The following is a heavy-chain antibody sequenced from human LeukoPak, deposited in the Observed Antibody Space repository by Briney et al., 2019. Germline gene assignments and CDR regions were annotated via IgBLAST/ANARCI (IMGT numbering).Heavy chain of an antibody. Sequence: VSVKVSCKASGYTFASYGISWVRQAPGQGLEWMGWISAYNGDTKYAQHLQGRVTLTTDTSTGTAYMELRSLTSDDTALYYCARDTARITTPGGPDYWGQGTLVTVSS. CDR3: ARDTARITTPGGPDY. D-gene: IGHD6-13*01. V-gene: IGHV1-18*01. CDR2: ISAYNGDT. CDR1: GYTFASYG. J-gene: IGHJ4*02.